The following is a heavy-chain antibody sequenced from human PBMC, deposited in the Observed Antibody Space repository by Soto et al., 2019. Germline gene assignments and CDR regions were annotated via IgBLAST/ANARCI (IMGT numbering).Heavy chain of an antibody. CDR2: IYYNGDT. CDR3: ARGRFAYYYGLDV. V-gene: IGHV4-30-4*01. Sequence: PSETLSLTCTVSGGSISSGNYYWSWIRQPPGKGLQWIGYIYYNGDTYYNPSLKSRATISVDTAMNHFSLKLSSMTAADTAVYFCARGRFAYYYGLDVWGQGTTVTVSS. D-gene: IGHD3-3*01. CDR1: GGSISSGNYY. J-gene: IGHJ6*02.